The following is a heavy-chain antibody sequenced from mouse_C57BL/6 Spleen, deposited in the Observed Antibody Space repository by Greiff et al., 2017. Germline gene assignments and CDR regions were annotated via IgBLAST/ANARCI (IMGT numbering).Heavy chain of an antibody. V-gene: IGHV5-9*01. Sequence: EVMLVESGGGLVKPGGSLKLSCAASGFTFSSYTMSWVRQTPEQRLEWVATISGGGGNTYYPDSVKGRFTISRDNAKNTLYLQMSSLRSEDTALYYCARHRRGYYFDYWGQGTTLTVSS. CDR2: ISGGGGNT. J-gene: IGHJ2*01. CDR3: ARHRRGYYFDY. CDR1: GFTFSSYT.